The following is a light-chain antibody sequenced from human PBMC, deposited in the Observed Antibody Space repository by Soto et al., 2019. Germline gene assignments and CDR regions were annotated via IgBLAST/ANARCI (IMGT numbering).Light chain of an antibody. V-gene: IGKV1-5*03. J-gene: IGKJ2*01. CDR1: QSISSW. Sequence: DIQMTQSPSTLSASVGDRVTITCRASQSISSWLAWYRQKPGKDPKLLIYKASSLESGVPSRFSGSGSGTELTLTISNLQPDDFAIYYCQQYNSYSLYTFGQGTKPEIK. CDR2: KAS. CDR3: QQYNSYSLYT.